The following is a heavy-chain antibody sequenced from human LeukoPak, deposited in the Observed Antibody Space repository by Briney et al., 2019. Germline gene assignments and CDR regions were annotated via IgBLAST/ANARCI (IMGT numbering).Heavy chain of an antibody. D-gene: IGHD5-18*01. CDR2: IYSGGST. J-gene: IGHJ4*02. CDR1: GFIVSSYY. CDR3: ARDAAYTSMVNY. V-gene: IGHV3-66*02. Sequence: GGSLRLSCAVSGFIVSSYYMSWVRQAPGKGLEWVSVIYSGGSTYYADSVKGRFTISRDNSKNTLYLQMNSLRPEDRAVYYCARDAAYTSMVNYWGQGTLVTVSS.